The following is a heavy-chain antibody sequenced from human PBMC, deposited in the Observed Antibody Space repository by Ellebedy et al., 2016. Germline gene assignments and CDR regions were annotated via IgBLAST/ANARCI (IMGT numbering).Heavy chain of an antibody. D-gene: IGHD4-17*01. V-gene: IGHV3-23*01. Sequence: GESLKISXTASGFILNTYFMSWVRQAPGKGLEWVSTISAGSDITRLADSVKGRFTISRDSSKNSVYLRMNNLRVEDTAVYYCRQGHYADLWGQGTLVTVSS. CDR1: GFILNTYF. CDR2: ISAGSDIT. CDR3: RQGHYADL. J-gene: IGHJ4*02.